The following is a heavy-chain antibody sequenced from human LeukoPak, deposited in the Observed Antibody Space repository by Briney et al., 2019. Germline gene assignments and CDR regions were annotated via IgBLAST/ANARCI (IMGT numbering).Heavy chain of an antibody. CDR3: ARERWLQISGNYYYYGVDV. CDR2: ISNDGSTT. J-gene: IGHJ6*02. CDR1: GFTFSSYW. D-gene: IGHD5-24*01. V-gene: IGHV3-74*01. Sequence: GGSLRLSCAASGFTFSSYWMCWVRQAPGKGLVWVSCISNDGSTTSYADSVKGRFTISRDNAKNTLYMQMNSLRDEDTAVYYCARERWLQISGNYYYYGVDVWGQGTTVTVSS.